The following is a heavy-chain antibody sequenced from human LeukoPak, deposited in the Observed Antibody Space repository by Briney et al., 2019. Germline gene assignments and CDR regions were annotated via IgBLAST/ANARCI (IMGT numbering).Heavy chain of an antibody. V-gene: IGHV1-2*02. D-gene: IGHD6-6*01. Sequence: GASVTVSCKASGYTFTGYYMHWVRQAPGQGLEWMGWINPNSGGTSYAQKFQGRVTMTRDTSTSTVYMELSSLRSEDTAVYYCAREGGIAARPMDYWGQGTLVTVSS. CDR3: AREGGIAARPMDY. CDR1: GYTFTGYY. J-gene: IGHJ4*02. CDR2: INPNSGGT.